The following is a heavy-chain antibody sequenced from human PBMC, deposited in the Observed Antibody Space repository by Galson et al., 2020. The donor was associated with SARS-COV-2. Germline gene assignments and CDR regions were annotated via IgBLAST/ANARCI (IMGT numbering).Heavy chain of an antibody. CDR3: AKDSEASSVSNCDDYYYYAMDV. CDR2: ISSDESDK. V-gene: IGHV3-30*18. Sequence: PGGFLRISCAATGFTFMTYGIHWVRQAPGKGLEWVAFISSDESDKYYAHSVQGRFSASRNNTNTTLFLQMNSLRAEDSAIYCCAKDSEASSVSNCDDYYYYAMDVGGQGTPVTFSS. J-gene: IGHJ6*02. D-gene: IGHD3-22*01. CDR1: GFTFMTYG.